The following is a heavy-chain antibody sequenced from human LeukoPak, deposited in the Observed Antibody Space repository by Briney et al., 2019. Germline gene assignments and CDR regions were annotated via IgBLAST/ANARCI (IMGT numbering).Heavy chain of an antibody. Sequence: SETLSLTCAVYGGSFSGYYWSWIRQPPGKGLEWIGEINHSGSTNYNSSLKSRVTISVDTSKNQFSLKLSSVTAADTAVYYCARGESRGKAYNNWFDPWGQGTLVTVSS. CDR1: GGSFSGYY. V-gene: IGHV4-34*01. CDR2: INHSGST. J-gene: IGHJ5*02. CDR3: ARGESRGKAYNNWFDP. D-gene: IGHD3-10*01.